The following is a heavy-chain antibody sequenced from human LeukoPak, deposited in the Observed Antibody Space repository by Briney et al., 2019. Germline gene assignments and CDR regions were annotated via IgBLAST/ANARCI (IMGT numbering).Heavy chain of an antibody. V-gene: IGHV1-2*02. CDR2: INPNSGGT. CDR3: ARARYDSSGYYGY. J-gene: IGHJ4*02. CDR1: GYTFTGYY. Sequence: ASVKVSCKASGYTFTGYYMHWVRQAPGQGLEWMGWINPNSGGTNYAQKFQGGVTMTRDTSISTAYMELSRLRSDDTAVYYCARARYDSSGYYGYWGQGTLVTVSS. D-gene: IGHD3-22*01.